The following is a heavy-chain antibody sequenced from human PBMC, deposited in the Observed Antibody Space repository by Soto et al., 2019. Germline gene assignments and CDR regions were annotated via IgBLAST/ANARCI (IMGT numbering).Heavy chain of an antibody. CDR2: ISPSGGIT. CDR1: GFTFTNNV. CDR3: GKYCGDSTVPDC. V-gene: IGHV3-23*01. J-gene: IGHJ4*02. D-gene: IGHD4-17*01. Sequence: EVQLLESGGGLVQPGGSLRLSCAASGFTFTNNVMSWIRQAPGKGLEWVSSISPSGGITYYADSVKGRFTITRDNSKSTLYLQMNSLRPEDTAVYYCGKYCGDSTVPDCWGQGTLVSVSS.